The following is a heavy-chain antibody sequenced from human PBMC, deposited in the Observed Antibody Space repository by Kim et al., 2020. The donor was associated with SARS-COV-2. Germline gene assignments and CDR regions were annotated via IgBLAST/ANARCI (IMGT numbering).Heavy chain of an antibody. Sequence: GGSLRLSCAASGFTFSSYGMHWVRQAPGKGLEWVAVIWYDGSNKYYADSVKGRFTISRDNSKNTLYLQMNSLRAEDTAVYYCARGYCSSTSCYLQQPTPFDYWGQGTLVTVSS. CDR2: IWYDGSNK. CDR1: GFTFSSYG. J-gene: IGHJ4*02. D-gene: IGHD2-2*01. V-gene: IGHV3-33*01. CDR3: ARGYCSSTSCYLQQPTPFDY.